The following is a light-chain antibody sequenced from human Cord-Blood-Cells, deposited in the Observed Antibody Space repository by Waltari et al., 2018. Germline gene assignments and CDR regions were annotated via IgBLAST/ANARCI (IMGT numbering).Light chain of an antibody. CDR1: QSISSY. Sequence: DIQMTQSPSSLSASVGDRVTITCRASQSISSYLNWYQQKPGKAPKLLIYAASSLQSGVPSRFSGGGSRTDFTLTISSLQPEDFATYYCQQSYSTPPYTFGQGTKLEIK. V-gene: IGKV1-39*01. CDR3: QQSYSTPPYT. CDR2: AAS. J-gene: IGKJ2*01.